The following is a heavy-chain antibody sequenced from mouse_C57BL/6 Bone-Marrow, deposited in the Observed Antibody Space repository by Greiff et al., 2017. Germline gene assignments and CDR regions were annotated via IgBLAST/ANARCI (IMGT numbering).Heavy chain of an antibody. J-gene: IGHJ2*01. CDR1: GFNIKDDY. V-gene: IGHV14-4*01. CDR2: IDPEIGDT. D-gene: IGHD2-3*01. CDR3: SSFDGNYFDF. Sequence: EVQLQQSGAELLRPGASVKLSCTASGFNIKDDYIHWVKQRPEQGLEWIGWIDPEIGDTEYASKFQGTATITSDTSSNTAYLQLSSLTSEDTAVYYCSSFDGNYFDFWGQGTPLTVAS.